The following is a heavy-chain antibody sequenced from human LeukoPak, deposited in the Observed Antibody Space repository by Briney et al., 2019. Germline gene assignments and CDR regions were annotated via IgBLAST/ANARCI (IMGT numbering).Heavy chain of an antibody. Sequence: SETLSLTCAVYGGSFSGYYWSWIRQPPGKGLEWIGEINHSGSTNYNPSLKSRVTISVDTSKNQFSLKLNSVTAADTAVHYCARARWLQFYFDYWGQGTLVTVSS. CDR2: INHSGST. CDR1: GGSFSGYY. V-gene: IGHV4-34*01. D-gene: IGHD5-24*01. CDR3: ARARWLQFYFDY. J-gene: IGHJ4*02.